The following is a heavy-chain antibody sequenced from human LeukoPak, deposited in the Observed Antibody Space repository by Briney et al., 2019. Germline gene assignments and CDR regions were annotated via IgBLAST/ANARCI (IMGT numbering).Heavy chain of an antibody. D-gene: IGHD3-16*01. CDR1: GFTFSNYG. Sequence: GGSLRLSCAASGFTFSNYGMHWVRQAPGKGLEWVAVISYDGSNKYYADSVKGRFTISRDNSKNTVYLQMNSLRAEDTAVYYCARGRQLGGPTTVYFDYWGQGTLVTVSS. CDR3: ARGRQLGGPTTVYFDY. J-gene: IGHJ4*02. V-gene: IGHV3-30*03. CDR2: ISYDGSNK.